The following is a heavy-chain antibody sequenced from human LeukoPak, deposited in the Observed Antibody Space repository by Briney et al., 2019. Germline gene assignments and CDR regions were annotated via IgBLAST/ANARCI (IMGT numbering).Heavy chain of an antibody. CDR3: TTEEYSTFDY. D-gene: IGHD6-6*01. CDR2: IKSKTDGGTT. J-gene: IGHJ4*02. V-gene: IGHV3-15*01. CDR1: GFTFSSYW. Sequence: PGGSLRLSCAASGFTFSSYWMSWVRQAPGTGLEWVGRIKSKTDGGTTDYAAPVKGRFTISRDDSKNTLYLQMNSLKTEDTAVYYCTTEEYSTFDYWAREPWSPSPQ.